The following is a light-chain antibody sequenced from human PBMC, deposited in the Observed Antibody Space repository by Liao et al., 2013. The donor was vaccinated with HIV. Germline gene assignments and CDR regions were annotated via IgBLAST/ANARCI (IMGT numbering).Light chain of an antibody. J-gene: IGLJ2*01. CDR3: QAWDSSTGDVL. V-gene: IGLV3-1*01. CDR2: QDK. CDR1: KLGEKY. Sequence: SYELTQPPSVSVSPGQTARITCSGNKLGEKYTSWYQQKPGQSPVVVMYQDKKRPSGIPERFSGSISGNTATLTISGTQAMDEADYYCQAWDSSTGDVLFGGGTNLTVL.